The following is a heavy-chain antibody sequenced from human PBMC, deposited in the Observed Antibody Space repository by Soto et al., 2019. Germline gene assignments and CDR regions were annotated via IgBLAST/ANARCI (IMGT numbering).Heavy chain of an antibody. CDR1: GGSISSYY. J-gene: IGHJ4*02. CDR3: ASGWYSSSWLDY. D-gene: IGHD6-13*01. CDR2: IYYSGST. V-gene: IGHV4-59*01. Sequence: SETLSLTCTVSGGSISSYYWSWIRQPPGKGLEWIGYIYYSGSTNYNPSLKSRVTISVDTSKNQFSLKLSSVTAADTAVYYCASGWYSSSWLDYWCQGTLLTVSS.